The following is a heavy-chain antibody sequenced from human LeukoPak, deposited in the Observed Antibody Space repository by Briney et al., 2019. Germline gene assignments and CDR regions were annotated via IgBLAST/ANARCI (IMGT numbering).Heavy chain of an antibody. CDR3: ARGARRGHSYEGDFDY. J-gene: IGHJ4*02. Sequence: PSETLSLTCTVSGGSISSGGYYWSWIRQHPGKGLEWIGYIYYSGSTYYNPSLKSRVTISVDTSKNQFSLKLSSVTAADTAVYYCARGARRGHSYEGDFDYWGQGTLVTVSS. D-gene: IGHD5-18*01. V-gene: IGHV4-31*03. CDR2: IYYSGST. CDR1: GGSISSGGYY.